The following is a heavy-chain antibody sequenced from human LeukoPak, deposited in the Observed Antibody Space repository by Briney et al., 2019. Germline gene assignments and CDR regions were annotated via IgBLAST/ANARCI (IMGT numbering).Heavy chain of an antibody. CDR2: IYSGGST. D-gene: IGHD6-13*01. Sequence: GGSLRLSCAASGFTVSSNYMSWVRQAPGKGLEWVSVIYSGGSTYYADSVKGRFTISRDNSKNTLYLQMNSLRAEDTAVYYCAKPGSSRGIAGQRPTKYYFDYWGQGALVTVSS. J-gene: IGHJ4*02. V-gene: IGHV3-53*01. CDR1: GFTVSSNY. CDR3: AKPGSSRGIAGQRPTKYYFDY.